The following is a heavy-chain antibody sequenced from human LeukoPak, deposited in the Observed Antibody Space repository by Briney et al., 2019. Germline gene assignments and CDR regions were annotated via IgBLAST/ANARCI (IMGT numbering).Heavy chain of an antibody. V-gene: IGHV4-59*01. CDR1: GGSISSYY. D-gene: IGHD5-18*01. CDR2: IYYSGST. J-gene: IGHJ4*02. CDR3: ARDRGGGYSYGYRGIFDY. Sequence: PSETLSLTCTVSGGSISSYYWSWIRQPPGKGLEWIGYIYYSGSTNYNPSLKSRVTISVDTSKNQFSLKLSSVTAADTAVYYCARDRGGGYSYGYRGIFDYWGQGTLVTVSS.